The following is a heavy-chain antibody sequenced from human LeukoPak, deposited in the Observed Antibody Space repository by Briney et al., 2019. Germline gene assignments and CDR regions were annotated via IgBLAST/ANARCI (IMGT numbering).Heavy chain of an antibody. V-gene: IGHV3-23*01. CDR2: VSGSGHST. CDR1: GFSLDNYA. Sequence: GGSLRLSCAASGFSLDNYAMTWGRQAPRGGLEWVSPVSGSGHSTDYAHSVKGQFTISRDNSKNTLYLQMNSLRAEDTAVYYCARSNRGYIDYWGQGTLVTVSS. CDR3: ARSNRGYIDY. J-gene: IGHJ4*02. D-gene: IGHD1-14*01.